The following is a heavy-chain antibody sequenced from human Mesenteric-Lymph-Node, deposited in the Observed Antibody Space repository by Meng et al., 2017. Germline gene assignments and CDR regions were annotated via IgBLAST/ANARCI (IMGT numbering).Heavy chain of an antibody. CDR3: AHDSDYFDY. V-gene: IGHV2-5*02. J-gene: IGHJ4*02. Sequence: QITLKESGPTLVKPTQTCTFSGFSLSTSGVGVGWIRQPPGKALEXLALIYWDDDKRYSPSLKSRLTITKDTSKNQVVLTMTNMDPVDTATYYCAHDSDYFDYWGQGTLVTVSS. CDR2: IYWDDDK. CDR1: GFSLSTSGVG. D-gene: IGHD2-21*02.